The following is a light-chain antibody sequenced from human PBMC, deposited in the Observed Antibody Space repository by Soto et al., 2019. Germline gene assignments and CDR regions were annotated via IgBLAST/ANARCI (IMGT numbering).Light chain of an antibody. CDR1: QSVSSSY. V-gene: IGKV3-20*01. CDR3: QQYGSPSWT. CDR2: GAS. Sequence: ELALTPSPGTLSLSPGARATLSCRASQSVSSSYLAWYQQKPGQAPRLLIYGASSRATGIPDRFSGSRSGTDFTLTISRLEPEDFAVYYCQQYGSPSWTFGQGTKVDIK. J-gene: IGKJ1*01.